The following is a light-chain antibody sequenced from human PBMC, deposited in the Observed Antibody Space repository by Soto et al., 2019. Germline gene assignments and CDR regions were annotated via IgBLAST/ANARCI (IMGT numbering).Light chain of an antibody. CDR2: AAA. CDR3: LQDHSYPLT. Sequence: AIQMAQSPSSLSASVGDRVTITCRASQGIGNDVGWFQQKPGKAPKLLIYAAATLQSGVPSRFSGSRSGTDFTLTISRLQPEDFATYYCLQDHSYPLTFGGGTKVEIK. CDR1: QGIGND. V-gene: IGKV1-6*02. J-gene: IGKJ4*01.